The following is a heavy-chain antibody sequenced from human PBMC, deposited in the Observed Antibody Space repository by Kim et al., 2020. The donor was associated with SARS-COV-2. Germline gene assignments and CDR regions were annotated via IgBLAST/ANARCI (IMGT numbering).Heavy chain of an antibody. V-gene: IGHV4-59*08. J-gene: IGHJ5*02. CDR3: ARHAMTTDSLVWFDP. D-gene: IGHD4-17*01. Sequence: PSLKSRDTISVDTSKDQFSPELSSVTAADTAVYYCARHAMTTDSLVWFDPWGQGTLVTVSS.